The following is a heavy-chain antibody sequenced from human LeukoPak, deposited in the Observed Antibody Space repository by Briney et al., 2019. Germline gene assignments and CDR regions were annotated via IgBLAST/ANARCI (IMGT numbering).Heavy chain of an antibody. Sequence: SETLSLTCTVPGGSISSYYWSWIRQPPGKGLEWIGYIYYSGSTNYNPSLKSRVTISVDTSKNQFSLELSSVTAADTAVYYCARHVGYCSGGSCSQGWFDPWGQGTLVTVSS. D-gene: IGHD2-15*01. CDR1: GGSISSYY. CDR3: ARHVGYCSGGSCSQGWFDP. V-gene: IGHV4-59*08. CDR2: IYYSGST. J-gene: IGHJ5*02.